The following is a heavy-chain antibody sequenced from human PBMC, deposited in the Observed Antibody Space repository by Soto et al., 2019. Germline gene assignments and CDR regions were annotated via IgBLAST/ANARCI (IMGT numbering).Heavy chain of an antibody. CDR2: VRSKTTNFAT. V-gene: IGHV3-73*01. J-gene: IGHJ3*02. CDR1: GFTFSDSA. D-gene: IGHD6-19*01. Sequence: GGSLRLSCAASGFTFSDSALHWVRQAPGKGLEWVGRVRSKTTNFATAYAASVNGRFTISRDDSKNTAYLQMNSLKTEDTAVYYCTSYNSVSNPGFDIWGQGTKVTVSS. CDR3: TSYNSVSNPGFDI.